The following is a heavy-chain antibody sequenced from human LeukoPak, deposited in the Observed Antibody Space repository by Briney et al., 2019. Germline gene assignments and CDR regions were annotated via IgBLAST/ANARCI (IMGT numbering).Heavy chain of an antibody. CDR1: GFTFSSYA. CDR3: AKDVPVVVVAAKSRDAFDI. V-gene: IGHV3-30-3*01. CDR2: ISYDGSNK. Sequence: GGSLRLSCAASGFTFSSYAMHWVRQAPGKGLEWVAVISYDGSNKYYADSVKGRFTISRDNSKNTLYLQMNSLRAEDTAVYYCAKDVPVVVVAAKSRDAFDIWGQGTMVIVSS. J-gene: IGHJ3*02. D-gene: IGHD2-15*01.